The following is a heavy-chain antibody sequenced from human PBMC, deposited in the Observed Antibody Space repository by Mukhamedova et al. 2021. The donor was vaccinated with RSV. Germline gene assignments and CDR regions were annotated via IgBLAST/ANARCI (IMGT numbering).Heavy chain of an antibody. Sequence: GRFTISRDNAKNSLYLQMNSLRAEDTAVYYCARDTNRRMGGFDERTRAFDIWGQGTMVTVSS. V-gene: IGHV3-11*06. J-gene: IGHJ3*02. CDR3: ARDTNRRMGGFDERTRAFDI. D-gene: IGHD3-9*01.